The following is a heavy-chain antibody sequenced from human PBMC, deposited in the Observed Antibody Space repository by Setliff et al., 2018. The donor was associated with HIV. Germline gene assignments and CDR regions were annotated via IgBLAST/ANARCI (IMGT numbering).Heavy chain of an antibody. J-gene: IGHJ4*02. CDR2: INNDTTTT. V-gene: IGHV3-74*01. CDR3: TKPTTVVTSYYFDS. CDR1: GFTFSRYW. D-gene: IGHD4-17*01. Sequence: PGGSLRLSCAASGFTFSRYWMHWVRQAPGQGLVWVSGINNDTTTTTYADSVKGRFTISRDNSKNMLYLQMNSLRTEDTGVYYCTKPTTVVTSYYFDSWGQGTQVTVSS.